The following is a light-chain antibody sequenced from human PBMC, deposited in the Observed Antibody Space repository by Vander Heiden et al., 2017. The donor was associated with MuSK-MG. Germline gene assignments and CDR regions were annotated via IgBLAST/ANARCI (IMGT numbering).Light chain of an antibody. CDR2: DAS. CDR1: QSVSSY. J-gene: IGKJ4*01. CDR3: QQRSNWPPLT. Sequence: EVVLTQSPATLSLSPGERATLSCRASQSVSSYLAWYQQKPGQAPRLLIYDASNRATGIPARFSGSGSGTDVTLTISSREPEDFAGDYCQQRSNWPPLTFGGGTKVEIK. V-gene: IGKV3-11*01.